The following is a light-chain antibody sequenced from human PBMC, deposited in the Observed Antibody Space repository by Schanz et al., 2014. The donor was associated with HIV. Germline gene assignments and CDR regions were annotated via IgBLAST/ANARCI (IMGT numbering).Light chain of an antibody. J-gene: IGLJ3*02. V-gene: IGLV1-44*01. CDR1: SSNIGSNT. CDR3: GTWDDSLNGWV. Sequence: QSVLTQPPSASGTPGQRVTISCSGSSSNIGSNTVNWYQQLPGTAPKLLIYSNNQRPSGVPDRFSGSGSGTSASLAISGLQSEDEADYYCGTWDDSLNGWVFGGGTKLTVL. CDR2: SNN.